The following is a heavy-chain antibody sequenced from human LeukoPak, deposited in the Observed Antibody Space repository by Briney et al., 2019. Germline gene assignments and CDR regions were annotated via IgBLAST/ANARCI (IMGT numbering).Heavy chain of an antibody. CDR2: VNNDGSRT. CDR1: GFTFSSYW. V-gene: IGHV3-74*01. J-gene: IGHJ3*01. CDR3: ARSGFCSGADCRGAFDV. Sequence: GGSLRLSCAASGFTFSSYWMHWVRQAPGKGLVWVSHVNNDGSRTTYADSVKGRFTVSRDNAKNTLYLQMNSLRAEDTAVYYCARSGFCSGADCRGAFDVWGQGTMVTVSS. D-gene: IGHD2-15*01.